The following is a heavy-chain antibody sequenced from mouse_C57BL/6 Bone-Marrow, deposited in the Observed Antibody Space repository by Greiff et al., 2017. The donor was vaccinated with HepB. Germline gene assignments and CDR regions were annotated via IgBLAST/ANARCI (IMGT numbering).Heavy chain of an antibody. D-gene: IGHD3-2*02. Sequence: EVNLVESGPGMVKPSQSLSLTCTVTGYSITSGYDWHWIRHFPGNKLEWMGYISYSGSTNYNPSFKSRISITHDTSKNHFFLKLNSVTTEDTATYYCARAGLRPYFDYWGQGTTLTVSS. CDR3: ARAGLRPYFDY. CDR2: ISYSGST. J-gene: IGHJ2*01. CDR1: GYSITSGYD. V-gene: IGHV3-1*01.